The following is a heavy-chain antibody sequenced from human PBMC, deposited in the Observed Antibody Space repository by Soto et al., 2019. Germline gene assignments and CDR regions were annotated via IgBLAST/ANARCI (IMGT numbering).Heavy chain of an antibody. Sequence: EVQLLESGGGLLQPGGSLRLSCTASGFTFSNYAMSWVRQAPGKGLEWVSTFSSGGGGTYYADSVKGRFTISRDNCKNTLSLQMNSLRAKDTAVYYCTKANRYCSGANCFTFDYWGLGTLVTVSS. J-gene: IGHJ4*02. CDR1: GFTFSNYA. D-gene: IGHD2-15*01. V-gene: IGHV3-23*01. CDR2: FSSGGGGT. CDR3: TKANRYCSGANCFTFDY.